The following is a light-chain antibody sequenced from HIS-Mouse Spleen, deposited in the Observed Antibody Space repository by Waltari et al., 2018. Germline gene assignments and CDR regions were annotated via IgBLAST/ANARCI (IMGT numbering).Light chain of an antibody. J-gene: IGLJ2*01. CDR3: SSYAGSNNFVV. CDR2: EVS. Sequence: QSALTQPPSASGSPGQSVTIPCTGTSSAVGGYNYVPWYQQHPGKAPKLMIYEVSKRPSGVPDRFSGSKSGNTASLTVSGLQAEDEADYYCSSYAGSNNFVVFGGGTKLTVL. CDR1: SSAVGGYNY. V-gene: IGLV2-8*01.